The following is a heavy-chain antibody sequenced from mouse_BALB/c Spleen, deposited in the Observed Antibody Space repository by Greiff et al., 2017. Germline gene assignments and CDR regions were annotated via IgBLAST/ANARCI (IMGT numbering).Heavy chain of an antibody. CDR3: TRWAYFDY. CDR1: GYTFTDYE. Sequence: VKLMESGAELVRPGASVTLSCKASGYTFTDYEMHWVKQTPVHGLEWIGAIDPETGGTAYNQKFKGKATLTADKSSSTAYMELRSLTSEDSAVYYCTRWAYFDYWGQGTTLTVSS. CDR2: IDPETGGT. V-gene: IGHV1-15*01. J-gene: IGHJ2*01.